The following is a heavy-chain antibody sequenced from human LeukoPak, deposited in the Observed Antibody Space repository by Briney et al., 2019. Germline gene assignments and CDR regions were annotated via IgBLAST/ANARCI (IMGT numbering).Heavy chain of an antibody. D-gene: IGHD1-14*01. CDR2: IKTDVTST. CDR1: GFTFSDYW. V-gene: IGHV3-74*01. CDR3: TTIRPDY. Sequence: GGSFRHSCAVSGFTFSDYWMHWVRQAPGKGLVWVSRIKTDVTSTDYTDSVKGRFTISRDNAKNTLYLQMDSLRADDTAVYYCTTIRPDYWGRGTLVTVSS. J-gene: IGHJ4*02.